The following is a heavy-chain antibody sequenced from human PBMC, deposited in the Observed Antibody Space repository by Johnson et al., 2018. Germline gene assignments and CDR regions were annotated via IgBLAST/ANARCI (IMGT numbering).Heavy chain of an antibody. CDR2: IYPGDSDT. D-gene: IGHD1-26*01. Sequence: VQLVESGAEVKKPGVSLEISCKGSGYRFTSYWIGWVRQMPGKGLEWMGIIYPGDSDTRYSPSFQGQVTISAGKSTSTAYLQWSSLKASDTAMYYCVIQGGRGIRDAFEIWGQGTMVTVSS. CDR3: VIQGGRGIRDAFEI. V-gene: IGHV5-51*01. CDR1: GYRFTSYW. J-gene: IGHJ3*02.